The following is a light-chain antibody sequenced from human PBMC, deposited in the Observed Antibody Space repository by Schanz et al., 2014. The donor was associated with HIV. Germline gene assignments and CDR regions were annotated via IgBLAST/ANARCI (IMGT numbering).Light chain of an antibody. V-gene: IGKV1-17*01. Sequence: QLTQSPSSLSASVGDRVTFTCRASQGISIGLAWYQQKPGKAPKFLIYGASTLQSGVPSRFRGSGSGTEFTLTIDCLQSEDFASYYCLQHNSYPWTFGQGTKVEIK. J-gene: IGKJ1*01. CDR2: GAS. CDR1: QGISIG. CDR3: LQHNSYPWT.